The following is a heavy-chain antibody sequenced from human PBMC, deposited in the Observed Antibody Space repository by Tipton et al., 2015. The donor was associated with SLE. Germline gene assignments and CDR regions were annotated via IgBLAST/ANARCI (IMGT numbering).Heavy chain of an antibody. Sequence: TLSLTCAVSGGSFTGYYWTWIRQPAGKGLEWIGRIYSRGSTNYNPSLMSRVTISADTSKNQFSLKLSSVAAADTAVYYCARETPVTTRVVYYYYMDVWGKGTTVTISS. CDR2: IYSRGST. J-gene: IGHJ6*03. CDR3: ARETPVTTRVVYYYYMDV. V-gene: IGHV4-4*07. D-gene: IGHD4-11*01. CDR1: GGSFTGYY.